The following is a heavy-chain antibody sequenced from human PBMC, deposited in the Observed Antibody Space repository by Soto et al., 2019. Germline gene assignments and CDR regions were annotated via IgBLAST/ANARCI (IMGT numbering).Heavy chain of an antibody. CDR2: ISGSGGST. D-gene: IGHD6-6*01. CDR3: AKSYSSSSVYYYGMDV. J-gene: IGHJ6*02. CDR1: GFTFSSYA. V-gene: IGHV3-23*01. Sequence: GFTFSSYAMSWVRQAPGKGLEWVSAISGSGGSTYYADSVKGRFTISRDNSKNTLYLQMNSLRAEDTAVYYCAKSYSSSSVYYYGMDVWGQGTTVTVSS.